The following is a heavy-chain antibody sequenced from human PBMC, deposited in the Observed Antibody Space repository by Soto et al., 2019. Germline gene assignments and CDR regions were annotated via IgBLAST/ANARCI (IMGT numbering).Heavy chain of an antibody. V-gene: IGHV4-59*11. CDR2: IYDSGST. Sequence: SETLSLTCSVSGDSLKNHYWAWIRHSPGKGLEWIWNIYDSGSTNYSPALKSRVSMSVDTSKNLFSLKMNSVTAADTAVYYCARSSMVPVDDFDFWGQGTVVT. CDR3: ARSSMVPVDDFDF. CDR1: GDSLKNHY. D-gene: IGHD3-10*01. J-gene: IGHJ4*02.